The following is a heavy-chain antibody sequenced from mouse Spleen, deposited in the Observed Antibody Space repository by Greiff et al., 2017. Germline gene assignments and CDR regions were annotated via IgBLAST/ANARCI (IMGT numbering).Heavy chain of an antibody. CDR1: GYTFTSYW. CDR3: ARRARIYYYGSSYVDYFDY. V-gene: IGHV1-53*01. J-gene: IGHJ2*01. CDR2: INPSNGGT. D-gene: IGHD1-1*01. Sequence: QVQLKQPGTELVKPGASVKLSRKASGYTFTSYWMHWVKQRPGQGREWIGNINPSNGGTNYNEKFKSKATLTVDKSSSTAYMQLSSLTSEDSAVYYCARRARIYYYGSSYVDYFDYWGQGTTLTVSS.